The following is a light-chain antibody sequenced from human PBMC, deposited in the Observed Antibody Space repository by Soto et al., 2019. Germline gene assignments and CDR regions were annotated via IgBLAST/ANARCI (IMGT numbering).Light chain of an antibody. CDR2: YDD. CDR3: ATWDDDLYTPI. Sequence: QSVLTQPPSVSEAPRQRVTISCSGSNSNIGNNPVNWCQQFPGKAPRLLIYYDDMLYSGVSDRFSGSKSGTSASLAISGLRSDDEADYYCATWDDDLYTPIIGGGTKVTVL. J-gene: IGLJ2*01. V-gene: IGLV1-36*01. CDR1: NSNIGNNP.